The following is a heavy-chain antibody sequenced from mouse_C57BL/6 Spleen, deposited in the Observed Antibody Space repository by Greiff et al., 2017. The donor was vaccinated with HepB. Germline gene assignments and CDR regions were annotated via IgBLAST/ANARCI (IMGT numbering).Heavy chain of an antibody. D-gene: IGHD4-1*01. CDR3: AKCNSWDEEYYFDY. Sequence: VQLQQSGAELVKPGASVKLSCKASGYTFTSYWMHWVKQRPGRGLEWIGRIDPNSGGTKYNEKFKSKATLTVDKPSSTAYMQLSSLTSEDSAVYYYAKCNSWDEEYYFDYWGQGTTLTVSS. CDR2: IDPNSGGT. J-gene: IGHJ2*01. V-gene: IGHV1-72*01. CDR1: GYTFTSYW.